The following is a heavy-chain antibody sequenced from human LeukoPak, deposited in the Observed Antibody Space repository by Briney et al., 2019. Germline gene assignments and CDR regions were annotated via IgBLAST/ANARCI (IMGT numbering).Heavy chain of an antibody. CDR1: GYPFTSFG. CDR3: ARDRVYDYSNPRGCDH. V-gene: IGHV1-18*03. J-gene: IGHJ4*02. CDR2: ISGYNGKT. Sequence: ASVRVSCKASGYPFTSFGISWVRQAPGQGLEWMGWISGYNGKTNYAQNLQGRVTMTTDTSTSTAYMELGSLRSDDMAVYYCARDRVYDYSNPRGCDHWGQGTLVTVSS. D-gene: IGHD4-11*01.